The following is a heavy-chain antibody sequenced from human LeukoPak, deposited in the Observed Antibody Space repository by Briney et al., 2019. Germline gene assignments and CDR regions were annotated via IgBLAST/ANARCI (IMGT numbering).Heavy chain of an antibody. Sequence: GGSLRLSCAASGFTFSTNWMTWVRQAPGKGLEWVANIRQDGSEKFYVDSVKGRFTISRDNAKNSLYLQMNNLRAEDTAVYYCARLPPGDYWGQGTLVTVSS. CDR2: IRQDGSEK. CDR3: ARLPPGDY. J-gene: IGHJ4*02. CDR1: GFTFSTNW. V-gene: IGHV3-7*05. D-gene: IGHD1-14*01.